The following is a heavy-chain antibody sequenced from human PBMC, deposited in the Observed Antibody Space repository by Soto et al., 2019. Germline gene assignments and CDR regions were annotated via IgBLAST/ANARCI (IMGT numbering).Heavy chain of an antibody. V-gene: IGHV3-30-3*01. D-gene: IGHD3-3*01. CDR3: ARETCYDFWSGPYYGMDV. J-gene: IGHJ6*02. CDR2: ISYDGSNK. CDR1: GFTFSSYA. Sequence: QVQLVESGGGVVQPGRSLRLSCAASGFTFSSYAMHWVRQAPGKGLEWVAVISYDGSNKYYADSVKGRFTISRDNSKNTLYLQMNRLRAADAAVYCCARETCYDFWSGPYYGMDVWGQGTTVTVSS.